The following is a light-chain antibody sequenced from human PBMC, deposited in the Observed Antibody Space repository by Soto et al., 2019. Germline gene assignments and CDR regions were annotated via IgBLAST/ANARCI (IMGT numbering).Light chain of an antibody. Sequence: NFMLTQPHSVSESPGKTVTISCTRSSGNIASNYVQWYQQRPGSGPTTVIYEKNQRPSGVPDRFSASIDSSSNSASLTISGLQPGDEADYYCQSSDSSTYVFGTGTKVTVL. CDR3: QSSDSSTYV. J-gene: IGLJ1*01. V-gene: IGLV6-57*04. CDR1: SGNIASNY. CDR2: EKN.